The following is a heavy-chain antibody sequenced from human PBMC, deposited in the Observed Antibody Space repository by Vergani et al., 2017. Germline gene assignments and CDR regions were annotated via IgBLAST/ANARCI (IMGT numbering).Heavy chain of an antibody. J-gene: IGHJ4*02. Sequence: QVQLQQWGAGLLKPSETLSLTCAVYGGSFSGYYWSWIRQPPGKGLEWIGEINHSGSTNYNPSLKSRVTISVDTSKNQFSLKLSSVTAADTGVYYCARARGVVVPAAMSRYYYFDYWGQGTLVTVSS. D-gene: IGHD2-2*01. V-gene: IGHV4-34*01. CDR1: GGSFSGYY. CDR2: INHSGST. CDR3: ARARGVVVPAAMSRYYYFDY.